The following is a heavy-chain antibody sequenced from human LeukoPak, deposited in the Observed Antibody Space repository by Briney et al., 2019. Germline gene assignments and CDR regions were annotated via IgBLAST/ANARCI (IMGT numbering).Heavy chain of an antibody. CDR3: AKALGYCSSTSCRDAFDI. CDR2: IWYGGSNK. V-gene: IGHV3-30*02. Sequence: GGSLRLSCAASGFTFSSYGMHWVRQAPGKGLEWVAVIWYGGSNKYYADSVKGRFTISRDNSKNTLYLQMNSLRAEDTAVYYCAKALGYCSSTSCRDAFDIWGQGTMVTVSS. CDR1: GFTFSSYG. D-gene: IGHD2-2*01. J-gene: IGHJ3*02.